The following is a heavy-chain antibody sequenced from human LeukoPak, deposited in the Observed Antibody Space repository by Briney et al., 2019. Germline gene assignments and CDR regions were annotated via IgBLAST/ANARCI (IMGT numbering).Heavy chain of an antibody. CDR2: IDKGGNTI. Sequence: PGGSLRLSCVASGFTLSTASMNWVRQAPGKGLEWISHIDKGGNTIYYAASVKGRFTISRDSAKNSLYLQMNSLRAEDTAVYYCARGLRLGELSFLGFGYWGQVTLVTVSS. CDR3: ARGLRLGELSFLGFGY. D-gene: IGHD3-16*02. CDR1: GFTLSTAS. J-gene: IGHJ4*02. V-gene: IGHV3-48*04.